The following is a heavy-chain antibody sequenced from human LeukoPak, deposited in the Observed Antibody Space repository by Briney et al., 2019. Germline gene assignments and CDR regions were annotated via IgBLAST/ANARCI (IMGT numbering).Heavy chain of an antibody. D-gene: IGHD6-19*01. CDR1: GYTFTSYY. J-gene: IGHJ4*02. V-gene: IGHV1-46*01. CDR3: ARDPSGVAGSLFDY. CDR2: INPSGGST. Sequence: ASVKVSCKASGYTFTSYYMHWVRQAPGQGLEWMGIINPSGGSTSYAQKFQGRVTMTTDTSTSTAYMELRSLRSDDTAVYYCARDPSGVAGSLFDYWGQGTLVTVSS.